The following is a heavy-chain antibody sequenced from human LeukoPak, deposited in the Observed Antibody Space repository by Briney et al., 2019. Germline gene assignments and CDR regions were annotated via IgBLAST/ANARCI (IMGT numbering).Heavy chain of an antibody. D-gene: IGHD2-15*01. CDR1: GYTFTSYG. CDR2: ISAYNGNT. V-gene: IGHV1-18*01. J-gene: IGHJ3*02. CDR3: ARGVVVAATPDAFDI. Sequence: GASVKVSCKASGYTFTSYGISWVRQAPGQGLEWMGWISAYNGNTNYAQKLQGRVTMTTDTSTSTACMELRSLRSDDTAVHYCARGVVVAATPDAFDIWGQGTMVTVSS.